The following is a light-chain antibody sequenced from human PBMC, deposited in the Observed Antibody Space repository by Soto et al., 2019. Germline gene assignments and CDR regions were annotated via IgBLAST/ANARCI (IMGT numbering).Light chain of an antibody. CDR1: QRISTY. J-gene: IGKJ1*01. CDR2: AAS. V-gene: IGKV1-17*01. CDR3: LQHNSYPLT. Sequence: DILMTQSPSSLSASVGDRVTITCRASQRISTYLNWHQQKPGKAPERLISAASTLQTGVPSRFSGGGSGTEFTLTISSLQPEDFATYYCLQHNSYPLTFGQGTKVDI.